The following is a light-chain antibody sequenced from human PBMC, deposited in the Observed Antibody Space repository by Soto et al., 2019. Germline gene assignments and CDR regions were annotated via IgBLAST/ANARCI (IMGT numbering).Light chain of an antibody. CDR2: AAS. CDR1: QIVSSNY. CDR3: QQYGSSIT. J-gene: IGKJ5*01. V-gene: IGKV3-20*01. Sequence: EIVLTQSPGTLSLSPGERVTLSCRASQIVSSNYLAWYQQKPGQAPRLLIYAASSRATGIPDRFSGSGSGTDFTLTINRLEPEDFAVYYCQQYGSSITFGQGTRLEIK.